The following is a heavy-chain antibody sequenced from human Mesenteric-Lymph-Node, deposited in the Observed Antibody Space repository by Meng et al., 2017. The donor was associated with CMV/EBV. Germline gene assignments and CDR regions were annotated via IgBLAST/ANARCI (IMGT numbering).Heavy chain of an antibody. CDR3: ARETSHGLFDY. D-gene: IGHD5-24*01. CDR2: ISYDGSNK. Sequence: GESLKISCAASGFTFSSYAMHWVRQAPGKGLEWVAVISYDGSNKYYADSVKGRFTISRDNSKNTLYLQMNSLRAEDTAVYYCARETSHGLFDYWGQGTLVTVSS. CDR1: GFTFSSYA. J-gene: IGHJ4*02. V-gene: IGHV3-30-3*01.